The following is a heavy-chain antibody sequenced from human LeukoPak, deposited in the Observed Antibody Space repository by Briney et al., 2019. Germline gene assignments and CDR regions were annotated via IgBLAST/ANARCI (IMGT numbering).Heavy chain of an antibody. Sequence: PSETLSLTCAVYGGSFSGYYWSWIRQPPGKGLEWIGEINHSGSTNYNPSLKSRVTISVDTSKNQFSLKLSSVTAADTAVCYCARGGVSHYFDYWGQGTLVTVSS. CDR2: INHSGST. D-gene: IGHD2-8*01. J-gene: IGHJ4*02. V-gene: IGHV4-34*01. CDR1: GGSFSGYY. CDR3: ARGGVSHYFDY.